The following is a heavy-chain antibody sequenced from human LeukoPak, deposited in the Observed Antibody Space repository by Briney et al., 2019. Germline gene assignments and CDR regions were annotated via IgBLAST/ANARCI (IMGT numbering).Heavy chain of an antibody. Sequence: GEALKISCKCSDYSFTSYRLCLVRPMPGKCLEWMGILYHGDSKTCYNPSFQGQVTISADNSLSTAYLQWSSLKASDTAMYYWARRQLGGLFDYGGQGTLVTVSS. J-gene: IGHJ4*02. CDR3: ARRQLGGLFDY. CDR2: LYHGDSKT. D-gene: IGHD3-10*01. CDR1: DYSFTSYR. V-gene: IGHV5-51*01.